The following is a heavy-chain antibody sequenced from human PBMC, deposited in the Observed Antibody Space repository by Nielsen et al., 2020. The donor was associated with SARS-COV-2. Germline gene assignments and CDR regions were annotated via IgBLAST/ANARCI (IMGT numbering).Heavy chain of an antibody. V-gene: IGHV3-48*03. Sequence: GESPKTLCTASRFTFRSYDMNWVRQASGKGLEWLSYISSSGSTIYYADSVKGRFTISRDNVKNSLYLQMHSLRAEDTAIYYCARGETSSLWGQGTMVTVSS. J-gene: IGHJ3*01. CDR2: ISSSGSTI. CDR1: RFTFRSYD. CDR3: ARGETSSL. D-gene: IGHD1-26*01.